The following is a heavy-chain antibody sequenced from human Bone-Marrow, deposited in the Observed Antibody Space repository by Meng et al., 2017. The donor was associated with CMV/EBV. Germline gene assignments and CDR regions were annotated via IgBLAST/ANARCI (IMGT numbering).Heavy chain of an antibody. V-gene: IGHV1-8*01. J-gene: IGHJ4*02. CDR1: GYRFTSYD. D-gene: IGHD1-14*01. CDR3: VRTPPKGDFDS. Sequence: QVQLVQSGAEVKHPGASVKVSCKASGYRFTSYDINWVREAPGQGLEWMGWMSPETVNTGYAQKFQGRITMTRDTSITTAYMELSSLTSEDTAIYYCVRTPPKGDFDSWGQGTLVTVSS. CDR2: MSPETVNT.